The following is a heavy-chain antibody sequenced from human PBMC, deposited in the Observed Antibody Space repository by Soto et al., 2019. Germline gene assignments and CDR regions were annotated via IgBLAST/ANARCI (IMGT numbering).Heavy chain of an antibody. Sequence: EVQLVESGGGLVQRGGSLRLSCAASGFTVSNNYMSWVRQAPGKGLEWVSVIYDGGSTYYAESVKDRFTISRDNSKNTLYLQMNSLSAEDTAMYYCARGHYGSPPGYFDYWGQGTLVTVSS. J-gene: IGHJ4*02. CDR3: ARGHYGSPPGYFDY. CDR2: IYDGGST. CDR1: GFTVSNNY. D-gene: IGHD3-10*01. V-gene: IGHV3-66*01.